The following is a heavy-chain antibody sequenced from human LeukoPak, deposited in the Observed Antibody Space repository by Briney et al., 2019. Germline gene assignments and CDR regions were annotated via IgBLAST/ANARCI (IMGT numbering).Heavy chain of an antibody. CDR1: GFTFRSYA. CDR3: AKASITMVRGVKNYFDY. J-gene: IGHJ4*02. V-gene: IGHV3-23*01. D-gene: IGHD3-10*01. Sequence: GGSLRLSCAASGFTFRSYAIYWVRQAPGKGLEWVSGISGSGGDTYFADSVKGRFTISRDNSKNTVFLQMDSLRAEDTAVYYCAKASITMVRGVKNYFDYWGQGTLVTVSS. CDR2: ISGSGGDT.